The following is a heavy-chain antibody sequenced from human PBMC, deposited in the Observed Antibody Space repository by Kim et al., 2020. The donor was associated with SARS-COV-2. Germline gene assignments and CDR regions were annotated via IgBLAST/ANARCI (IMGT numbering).Heavy chain of an antibody. V-gene: IGHV3-7*04. Sequence: GGSLRLSCTASGFSFSTYWMSWVRQAPGKGLEWVANIGQDGSERHYVDPVKDRFTISRDNTENSLYLQMNSLRDEDTGVYYCSRGQQWPPGVSDIWGQG. CDR1: GFSFSTYW. CDR3: SRGQQWPPGVSDI. J-gene: IGHJ3*02. D-gene: IGHD6-19*01. CDR2: IGQDGSER.